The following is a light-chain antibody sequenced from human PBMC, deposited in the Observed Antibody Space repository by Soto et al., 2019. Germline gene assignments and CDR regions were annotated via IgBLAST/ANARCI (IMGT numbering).Light chain of an antibody. CDR2: AAS. Sequence: DIQMTQSPSSLSASVGDGVTIFCRASKTINTYVNWYLQKPGKAPKLLIYAASSLHSGVPSRFSGSGSGTYFTLTISSLQPEDFATYYCQQSFSTPRTFGQGTKVEIK. CDR1: KTINTY. CDR3: QQSFSTPRT. J-gene: IGKJ1*01. V-gene: IGKV1-39*01.